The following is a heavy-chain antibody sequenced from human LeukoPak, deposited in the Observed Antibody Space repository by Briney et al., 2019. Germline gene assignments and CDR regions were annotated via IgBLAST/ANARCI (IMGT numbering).Heavy chain of an antibody. V-gene: IGHV3-64D*06. D-gene: IGHD4-17*01. CDR3: VKDLGYGDGLWASPFDY. CDR2: ISTSGGTT. CDR1: GFTLSNYA. Sequence: PGGSLRLSCSASGFTLSNYAMHWVRQAPGKGLEYVSAISTSGGTTYYADSVKGRFTISRDNSKNTLYLQMSSLRAEDTAVYYCVKDLGYGDGLWASPFDYWGQGTLVTVPS. J-gene: IGHJ4*02.